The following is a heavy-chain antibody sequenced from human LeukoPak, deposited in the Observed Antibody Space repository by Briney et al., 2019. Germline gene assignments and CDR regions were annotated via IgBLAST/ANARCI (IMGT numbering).Heavy chain of an antibody. CDR2: IYYSGST. CDR1: GGSISSDGYY. J-gene: IGHJ4*02. D-gene: IGHD3-10*02. CDR3: ARSMFLLTPFDY. Sequence: SQTLSLTCTVSGGSISSDGYYWSWIRQHPGKGLEWIGYIYYSGSTYYNPSLKSRVTISVDTSKNQFSLKLSSVTAADTAVYYCARSMFLLTPFDYWGQGTLVTVSS. V-gene: IGHV4-31*03.